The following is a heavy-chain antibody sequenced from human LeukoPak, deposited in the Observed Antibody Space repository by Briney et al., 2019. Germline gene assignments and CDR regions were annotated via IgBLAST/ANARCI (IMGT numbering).Heavy chain of an antibody. J-gene: IGHJ6*03. Sequence: SETLSLTCTVSGGSISSYYWSWIRQPPGKGLEWIGYIYYSGSTNYNPSLKSRATISVDTSKNQFSLKLSSVTAADTAVYYCARDLMESSSGVHYYYYYMDVWGKGTTVTISS. CDR2: IYYSGST. D-gene: IGHD6-13*01. V-gene: IGHV4-59*01. CDR3: ARDLMESSSGVHYYYYYMDV. CDR1: GGSISSYY.